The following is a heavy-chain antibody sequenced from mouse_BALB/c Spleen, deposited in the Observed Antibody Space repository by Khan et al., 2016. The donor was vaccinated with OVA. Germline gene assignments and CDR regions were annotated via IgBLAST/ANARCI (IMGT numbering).Heavy chain of an antibody. CDR3: ARGENWSFGY. D-gene: IGHD4-1*01. J-gene: IGHJ2*01. Sequence: EVMLVESGGGLVKPGGSLKLSCAASGFTFSDYYMYWVRQTPEKSLEWVATISAGGSYTYYPDSLKGRFTISRDNAKNNLYLQMSSLKSEDTAMYCCARGENWSFGYWGQGTTLTVSS. CDR1: GFTFSDYY. CDR2: ISAGGSYT. V-gene: IGHV5-4*02.